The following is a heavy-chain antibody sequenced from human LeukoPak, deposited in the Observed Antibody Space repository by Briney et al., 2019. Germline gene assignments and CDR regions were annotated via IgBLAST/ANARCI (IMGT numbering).Heavy chain of an antibody. D-gene: IGHD3-10*01. CDR1: GFTFSSYW. V-gene: IGHV3-7*01. CDR2: IKQDGSEK. J-gene: IGHJ4*02. CDR3: ARDRGYYYGSGSLNFDY. Sequence: GGSLRLSCAASGFTFSSYWMSWVRQAPGKGLEWVANIKQDGSEKYYVDSVKGRFTISRDNAKNSLYLQMNSLRAEDTAVYYCARDRGYYYGSGSLNFDYWGQGTLVTVSS.